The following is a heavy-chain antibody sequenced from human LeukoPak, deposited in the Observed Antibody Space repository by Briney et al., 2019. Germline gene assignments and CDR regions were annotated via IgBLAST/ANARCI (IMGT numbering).Heavy chain of an antibody. D-gene: IGHD4-11*01. CDR2: IKSKTDGGTV. V-gene: IGHV3-15*01. J-gene: IGHJ4*02. Sequence: PGGSLRLSCAGSGFTFRSYGMHWVRQAPGKGLEWVGRIKSKTDGGTVDYAPPVKGRFTISRDDSRNTLSLEMNFLKTEDTAVYYCTTDPGNYEIFWGQGTLVSVSS. CDR3: TTDPGNYEIF. CDR1: GFTFRSYG.